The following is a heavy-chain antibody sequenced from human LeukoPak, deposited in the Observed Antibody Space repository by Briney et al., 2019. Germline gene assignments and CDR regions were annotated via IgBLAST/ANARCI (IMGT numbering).Heavy chain of an antibody. Sequence: PGGSLRLSCAASGFTFSSYSMNWVRQAPGKGLEWVSSISSSSSYIYYADSVKGRFTISRDNAKNSLYLQMNSLRAENTAVYYCARVGGIVVVTHYYFDYWGQGTLVTVSS. J-gene: IGHJ4*02. CDR1: GFTFSSYS. V-gene: IGHV3-21*01. CDR2: ISSSSSYI. D-gene: IGHD3-22*01. CDR3: ARVGGIVVVTHYYFDY.